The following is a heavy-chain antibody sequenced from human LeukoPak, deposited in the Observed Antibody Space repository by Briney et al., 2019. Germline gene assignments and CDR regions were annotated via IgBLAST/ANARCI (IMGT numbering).Heavy chain of an antibody. CDR3: AREASIAARPFYFDY. D-gene: IGHD6-6*01. Sequence: GGSLRLSCAASGFTFSSYSMNWVRQAPGKGLEWVSYISSSSSTIYYADSVKGRFTISRDNAMNSLYLQMNSLRDEDTAVYYCAREASIAARPFYFDYWGQGTLVTVSS. V-gene: IGHV3-48*02. CDR2: ISSSSSTI. CDR1: GFTFSSYS. J-gene: IGHJ4*02.